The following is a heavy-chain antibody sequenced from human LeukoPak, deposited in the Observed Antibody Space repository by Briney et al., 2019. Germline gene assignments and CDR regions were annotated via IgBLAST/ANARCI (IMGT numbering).Heavy chain of an antibody. D-gene: IGHD6-6*01. CDR3: ARDGYSRSSYYDHGMDV. V-gene: IGHV3-48*03. CDR1: GFTFSSFE. CDR2: ISSSGSVI. J-gene: IGHJ6*02. Sequence: PGGSLRLSCAASGFTFSSFEMNWVRQAPGKGLEWVSYISSSGSVIYNADSVKGRFTISRDNAKNSLYLQMNSLRAEDTAVYYCARDGYSRSSYYDHGMDVWGQGTTVTVSS.